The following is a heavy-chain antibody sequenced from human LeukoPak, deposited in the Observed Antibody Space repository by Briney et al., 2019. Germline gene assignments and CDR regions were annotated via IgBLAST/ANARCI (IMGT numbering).Heavy chain of an antibody. CDR1: GFTFSDYY. J-gene: IGHJ3*02. CDR2: ISSSGSTI. D-gene: IGHD6-19*01. Sequence: GGSLRLSCAASGFTFSDYYMSWIRQAPGKGLEWVSYISSSGSTIYYADSVKGRFTISRDNAKNSLYLPMNSLRAEDTAVYYCARPVVRSGWYADAFDIWGQGTMVTVSS. CDR3: ARPVVRSGWYADAFDI. V-gene: IGHV3-11*01.